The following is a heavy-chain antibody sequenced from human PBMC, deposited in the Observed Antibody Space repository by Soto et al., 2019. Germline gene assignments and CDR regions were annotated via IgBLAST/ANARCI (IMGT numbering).Heavy chain of an antibody. CDR2: VDSDGSGT. CDR3: APVFEH. J-gene: IGHJ4*02. CDR1: GITFSGYW. V-gene: IGHV3-74*01. Sequence: EVQLVESGGGSVQPGGSLRLSCVASGITFSGYWMHWVRQVPGKGLVWVARVDSDGSGTSYADSVKGRFTISRDNAKHTLYLQLTSLRVEDTAVYYCAPVFEHWGPGIPVTVSS.